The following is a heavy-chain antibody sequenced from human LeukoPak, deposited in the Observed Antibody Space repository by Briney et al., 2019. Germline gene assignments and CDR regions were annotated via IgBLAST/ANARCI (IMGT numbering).Heavy chain of an antibody. D-gene: IGHD6-19*01. CDR2: ISGSGGST. Sequence: PAGSLRLSCAVSGFSFSSYAMSWVRQAPGKGLEWVSAISGSGGSTYYADSRKGRLTTPTDPSKQTMCRQMNCPPTEATAVSYCAKFSSGWYWLVDYWGEGTLVTVSS. CDR3: AKFSSGWYWLVDY. J-gene: IGHJ4*02. V-gene: IGHV3-23*01. CDR1: GFSFSSYA.